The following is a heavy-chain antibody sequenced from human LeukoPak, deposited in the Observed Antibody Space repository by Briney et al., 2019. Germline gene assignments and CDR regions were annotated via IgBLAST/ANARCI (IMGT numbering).Heavy chain of an antibody. Sequence: GGSLRLSCAVSGFTFSSYWMHWVRQAPGKGLVWVSCIHSDGSITTYADDVKGRFTISRDNAKNTLFLQMSSLRADDTAVYYCARDKYGGNSNAFDIWGQGTLVTVSS. CDR2: IHSDGSIT. J-gene: IGHJ3*02. D-gene: IGHD4-23*01. CDR3: ARDKYGGNSNAFDI. CDR1: GFTFSSYW. V-gene: IGHV3-74*01.